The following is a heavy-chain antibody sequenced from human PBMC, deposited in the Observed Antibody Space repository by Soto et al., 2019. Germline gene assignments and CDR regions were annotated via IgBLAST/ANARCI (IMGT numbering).Heavy chain of an antibody. CDR3: VRGAYTYGLIYLEC. Sequence: GESLKICCTGSGYTFSNYWIGWVRQMPGKGLEWMGIIYPGDSEIRSSPSFQGQVAISADKSISTAYLQWSSLKASDSAMYYGVRGAYTYGLIYLECWGPGTLVTVSS. D-gene: IGHD5-18*01. CDR1: GYTFSNYW. J-gene: IGHJ4*02. V-gene: IGHV5-51*01. CDR2: IYPGDSEI.